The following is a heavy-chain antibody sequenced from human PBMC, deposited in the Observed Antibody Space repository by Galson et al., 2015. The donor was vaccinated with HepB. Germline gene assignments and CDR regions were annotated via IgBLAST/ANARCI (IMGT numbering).Heavy chain of an antibody. CDR2: VYYSGSS. CDR3: ARDWSAAADNGVYYYGIDV. V-gene: IGHV4-59*01. CDR1: GGSITNYF. D-gene: IGHD6-13*01. Sequence: SETLSLTCTVSGGSITNYFWSWIRQPPGKGLEWIGYVYYSGSSNYNPSLKSRVTISVDTSKNQFSLKLSSVTAADTAVYYCARDWSAAADNGVYYYGIDVWGQGTTVTVSS. J-gene: IGHJ6*02.